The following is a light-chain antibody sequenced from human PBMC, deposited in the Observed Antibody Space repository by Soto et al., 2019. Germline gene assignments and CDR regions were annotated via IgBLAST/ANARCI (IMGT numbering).Light chain of an antibody. CDR1: QTIVTW. J-gene: IGKJ2*01. Sequence: DVQMTQSPSTLSASIGDTVTITCRASQTIVTWLAWYQQKPGRPPKLLIYMASILESGVPSSFSGRGSGTEFTLTISSLQPDDLGTDYCQQYNSYPKTFSEGTELDI. CDR3: QQYNSYPKT. CDR2: MAS. V-gene: IGKV1-5*03.